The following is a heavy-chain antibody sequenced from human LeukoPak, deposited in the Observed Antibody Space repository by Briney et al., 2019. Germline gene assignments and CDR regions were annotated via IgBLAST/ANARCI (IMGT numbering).Heavy chain of an antibody. D-gene: IGHD5-24*01. CDR1: GGSISSGGYS. CDR3: AKMSTAEVCFDY. V-gene: IGHV4-30-4*07. CDR2: ISYSGST. J-gene: IGHJ4*02. Sequence: MASETLSLTCTVSGGSISSGGYSGSWIRPPPGKGLEWIGYISYSGSTYYNPSLKSRVTMSLDTSKNQFSLRLSSLTASDTAVYYCAKMSTAEVCFDYWGQGTLVTVSS.